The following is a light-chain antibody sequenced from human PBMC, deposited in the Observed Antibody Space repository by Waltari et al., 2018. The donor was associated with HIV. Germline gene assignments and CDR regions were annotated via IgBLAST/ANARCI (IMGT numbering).Light chain of an antibody. CDR3: QQYGSSQFT. CDR1: QSVSSSY. Sequence: EIVLTQPPRTLSLSPGGRASLSCRASQSVSSSYLAWYQQKPGQAPRLLIYGASSRATGIPDRFSGSGSGTDFTLTISRLEPEDFAVYYCQQYGSSQFTFGPGTKVDIK. V-gene: IGKV3-20*01. CDR2: GAS. J-gene: IGKJ3*01.